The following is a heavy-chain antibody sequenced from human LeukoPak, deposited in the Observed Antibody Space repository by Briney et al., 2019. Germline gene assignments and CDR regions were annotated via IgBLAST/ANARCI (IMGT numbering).Heavy chain of an antibody. CDR1: GYSFTNYW. CDR3: ARQDNDGVDI. Sequence: GESLKISCKGSGYSFTNYWIAWVRQMPGKGLEWMGIIHPGDSDPRYSPTFQGQVTISADKSISTAFLQWSSLKASDTAMYYCARQDNDGVDIWGQGTMVTVSS. J-gene: IGHJ3*02. V-gene: IGHV5-51*01. CDR2: IHPGDSDP.